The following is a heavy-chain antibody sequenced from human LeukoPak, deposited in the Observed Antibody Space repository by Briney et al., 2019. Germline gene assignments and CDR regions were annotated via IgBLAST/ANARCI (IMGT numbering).Heavy chain of an antibody. CDR1: GGTFSSYA. CDR2: IIPIFGTA. J-gene: IGHJ1*01. D-gene: IGHD1-26*01. V-gene: IGHV1-69*06. Sequence: SVKVSCKASGGTFSSYAISWVRQAPGQGLEWMGGIIPIFGTANYAQKFQGRVTITADKSTSTAYMELSSLRSEDTAVYYCARWLVGATKERYFQHWGQGTLVTVSS. CDR3: ARWLVGATKERYFQH.